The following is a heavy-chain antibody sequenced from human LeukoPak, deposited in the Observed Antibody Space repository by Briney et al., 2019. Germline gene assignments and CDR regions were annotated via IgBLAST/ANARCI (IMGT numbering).Heavy chain of an antibody. CDR2: INAGNGNT. J-gene: IGHJ2*01. CDR1: GYTFTSYA. V-gene: IGHV1-3*01. D-gene: IGHD5-18*01. Sequence: ASVKVSCKASGYTFTSYAMHWERQAPGQRLEWMGWINAGNGNTKYSQKFQGRVTITSDTSASTAYMELNSLRSEDTAVYYCSRAAFDGYLYCYFDLWGRGALVTVSS. CDR3: SRAAFDGYLYCYFDL.